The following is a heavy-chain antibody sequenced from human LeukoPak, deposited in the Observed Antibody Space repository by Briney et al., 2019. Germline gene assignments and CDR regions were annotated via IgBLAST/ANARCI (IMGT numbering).Heavy chain of an antibody. Sequence: SETLSLTCAVSGGSISSGGYSWRWIRQPPGKGLEWIGYIYHSGSTYYNPSLKSRVTISVDRSKNQFSLKLSSVTAADTAVYYCARVNLSYDFWSGSIDYWGQGTLVTVSS. CDR3: ARVNLSYDFWSGSIDY. V-gene: IGHV4-30-2*01. J-gene: IGHJ4*02. CDR1: GGSISSGGYS. D-gene: IGHD3-3*01. CDR2: IYHSGST.